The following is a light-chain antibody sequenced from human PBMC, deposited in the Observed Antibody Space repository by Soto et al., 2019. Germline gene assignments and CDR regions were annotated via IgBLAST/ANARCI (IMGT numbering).Light chain of an antibody. Sequence: EIVMTQSPATLSVSPGEGVTLSCRAGQSVRSNLAWYQQKPGQAPRLLIYGASTRATGIPARFSGSGSGTEFTLSISSLQSEDFAVYYCQQCYNWPRTFGQGTKVEI. CDR3: QQCYNWPRT. J-gene: IGKJ1*01. CDR2: GAS. CDR1: QSVRSN. V-gene: IGKV3-15*01.